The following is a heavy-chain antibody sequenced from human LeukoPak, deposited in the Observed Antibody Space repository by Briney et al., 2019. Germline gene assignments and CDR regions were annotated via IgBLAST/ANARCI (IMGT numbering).Heavy chain of an antibody. J-gene: IGHJ3*02. CDR2: IRSKANSYAT. CDR3: TRNIVVVPAAFDAFDI. V-gene: IGHV3-73*01. Sequence: GGSLRLSCAASGFTFSGSAMHWVRQASGKGLEWVGRIRSKANSYATAYAASVKGRFTISRDDSKNTAYLQMNSLKTEDTAVYYCTRNIVVVPAAFDAFDIWGQGTMVTVS. D-gene: IGHD2-2*01. CDR1: GFTFSGSA.